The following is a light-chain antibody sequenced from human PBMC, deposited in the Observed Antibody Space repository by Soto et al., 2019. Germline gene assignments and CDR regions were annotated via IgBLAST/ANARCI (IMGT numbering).Light chain of an antibody. Sequence: DIQMTQSPSTLSASVGDRVTIACRASQSFTDWLAWYQQKPGKVPQLLIYEASILQSGVPSRFSGSGSGTDFTLTISSLEPEDFAVYYCQQRNNWPWTFGQGTKVDIK. V-gene: IGKV1-5*01. CDR1: QSFTDW. CDR2: EAS. CDR3: QQRNNWPWT. J-gene: IGKJ1*01.